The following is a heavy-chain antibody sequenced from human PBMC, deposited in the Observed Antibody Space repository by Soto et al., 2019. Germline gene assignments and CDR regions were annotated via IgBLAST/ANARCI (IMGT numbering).Heavy chain of an antibody. V-gene: IGHV4-31*03. Sequence: QVQLQESGPGLFKPSQTLSLTCTVSGGSISSGGYYWSWIRQLPGKGLDYIGYIYYSGSTYYNPTLKSRVTISVDTSKNHFSLRLSSVTAADTAVYYCAAEVGFGPLFDYWGQGTLVTVSS. CDR2: IYYSGST. D-gene: IGHD3-3*01. CDR3: AAEVGFGPLFDY. CDR1: GGSISSGGYY. J-gene: IGHJ4*02.